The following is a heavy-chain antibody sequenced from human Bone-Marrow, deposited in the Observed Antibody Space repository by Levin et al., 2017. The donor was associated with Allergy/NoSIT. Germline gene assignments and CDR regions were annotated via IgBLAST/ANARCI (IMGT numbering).Heavy chain of an antibody. J-gene: IGHJ6*02. CDR3: ARDAQTSPTRNYGMDV. V-gene: IGHV4-59*01. Sequence: SETLFLTCTVSGDSISRYYWSWIRQPPGKGLEWIGYIYYSGSTNYNPSLKSRVTISVDTSKNQFSLDLNFVTAADTAVYYCARDAQTSPTRNYGMDVWGPGTTVTVSS. CDR2: IYYSGST. CDR1: GDSISRYY.